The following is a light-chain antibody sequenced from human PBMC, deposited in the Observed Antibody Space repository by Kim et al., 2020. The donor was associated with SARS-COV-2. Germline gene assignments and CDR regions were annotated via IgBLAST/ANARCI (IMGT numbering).Light chain of an antibody. Sequence: SSELTQDPAVSVALGQTVRMTCQGDSLRSYYASWYQQKPGQAPVLVIYGKNNRPSGIPDRFSGSSSGNTASLTITGAQAEDEADYYCNSRDSSGNHWVFGGGTQLTV. CDR2: GKN. V-gene: IGLV3-19*01. CDR1: SLRSYY. J-gene: IGLJ3*02. CDR3: NSRDSSGNHWV.